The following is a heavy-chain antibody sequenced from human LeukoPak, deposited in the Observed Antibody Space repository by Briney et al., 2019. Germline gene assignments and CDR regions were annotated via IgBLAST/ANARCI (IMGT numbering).Heavy chain of an antibody. J-gene: IGHJ4*02. V-gene: IGHV3-23*01. D-gene: IGHD4-23*01. CDR1: GFTFSTYS. Sequence: GGSLRLSCAASGFTFSTYSMSWVRQAPGKGLEWVSTIDVTTGISYYADSVKGRFTISRDNFQNTLFLQLNNLRVDDTAVYYCAREFTVVNPRGFDYWGQGTLVTVSS. CDR2: IDVTTGIS. CDR3: AREFTVVNPRGFDY.